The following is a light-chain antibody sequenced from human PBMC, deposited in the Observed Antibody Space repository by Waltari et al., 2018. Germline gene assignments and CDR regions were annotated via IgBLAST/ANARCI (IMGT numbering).Light chain of an antibody. CDR3: QSYDRSLSGWV. CDR2: GNS. Sequence: YQQFPRRVPTLLLVGNSNRPAGVPDRFSGSKSGTSASLAISGLQLEDEADYYCQSYDRSLSGWVFGGGTKLTVL. V-gene: IGLV1-40*01. J-gene: IGLJ3*02.